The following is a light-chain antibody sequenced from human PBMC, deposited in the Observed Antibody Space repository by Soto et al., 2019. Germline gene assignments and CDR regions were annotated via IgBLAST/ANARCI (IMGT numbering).Light chain of an antibody. V-gene: IGKV3-20*01. CDR2: GAS. CDR1: ESLINNY. J-gene: IGKJ2*04. Sequence: EIVLTQSPGIVSLSPGDRATLSCMASESLINNYLAWYQQKPGQAPRLLIFGASTRATGIPDRFRGSGSGTDFTLTISRLEPEDFAVYHCQQYDYSPCSFGQGTKLQI. CDR3: QQYDYSPCS.